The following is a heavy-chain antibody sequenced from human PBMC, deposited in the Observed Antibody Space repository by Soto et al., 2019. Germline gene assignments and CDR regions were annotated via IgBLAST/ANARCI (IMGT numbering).Heavy chain of an antibody. J-gene: IGHJ4*02. D-gene: IGHD2-15*01. Sequence: QVQLVESGGGVVQPGRSLRLSCAASGFTFSSYGMHWVHQAPGKGLEWVAVIWYDGSNKYYADSVKGRFTISRDNSKNTLYLQMNSLRAEDTAVYYCARDRASKSRLLLGYYWGQGTLVTVSS. CDR2: IWYDGSNK. CDR3: ARDRASKSRLLLGYY. CDR1: GFTFSSYG. V-gene: IGHV3-33*01.